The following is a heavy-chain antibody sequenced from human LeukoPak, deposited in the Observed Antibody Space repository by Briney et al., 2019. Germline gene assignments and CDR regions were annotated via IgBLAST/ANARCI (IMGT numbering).Heavy chain of an antibody. CDR3: ARDQGGSYSGGDYDAFDI. Sequence: GGSLRLSCAASGFIFKNFWMTWVRQAPGKGLEWVANIKRDGSDRYYVDSVKGRFTISRNNAKNSLFLQMNSLRAEDTAVYCCARDQGGSYSGGDYDAFDILGQGTMVTVSS. CDR2: IKRDGSDR. D-gene: IGHD6-19*01. J-gene: IGHJ3*02. V-gene: IGHV3-7*01. CDR1: GFIFKNFW.